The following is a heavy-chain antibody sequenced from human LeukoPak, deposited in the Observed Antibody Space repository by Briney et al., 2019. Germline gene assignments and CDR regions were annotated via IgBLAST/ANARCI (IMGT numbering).Heavy chain of an antibody. J-gene: IGHJ6*02. V-gene: IGHV4-59*08. D-gene: IGHD2-15*01. Sequence: PSETLSLTCTVSGGSISSYYWSWIRQPPGKGLEWIGYIYYSGSTNYNPSLKSRVTISVDTSKNQFSLKLSSVTAADTAVYYCARHVGAEGGGVYYYYGMDVWGQGTTVTVSS. CDR3: ARHVGAEGGGVYYYYGMDV. CDR2: IYYSGST. CDR1: GGSISSYY.